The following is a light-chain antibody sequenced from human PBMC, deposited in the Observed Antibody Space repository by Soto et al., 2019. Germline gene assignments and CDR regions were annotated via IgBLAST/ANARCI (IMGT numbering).Light chain of an antibody. V-gene: IGKV3-20*01. CDR3: QQFGGSPPSST. J-gene: IGKJ1*01. CDR2: GAS. Sequence: ESVLTQSPGTLSLSPGERATLSCRASQSVSSNSLAWYQQKPGQAPRLLIYGASSRATGTPGRFCGSGSGTDFTLTISRLEPEDFAVYYCQQFGGSPPSSTFGQGTKVEI. CDR1: QSVSSNS.